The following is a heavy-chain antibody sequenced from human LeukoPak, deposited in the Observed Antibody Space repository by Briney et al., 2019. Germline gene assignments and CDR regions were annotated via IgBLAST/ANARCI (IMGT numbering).Heavy chain of an antibody. Sequence: GGSLRLSCAASGFTFSNYIMNWVRQAPGQGLELVSSISTGSRHIYYAPSVKGRFTISRDDAKNSLYLQMNSLRAEDTAVYYCARDLSGDGYNKFYSWGQGTPGPVSP. D-gene: IGHD5-24*01. V-gene: IGHV3-21*01. CDR1: GFTFSNYI. CDR2: ISTGSRHI. CDR3: ARDLSGDGYNKFYS. J-gene: IGHJ5*01.